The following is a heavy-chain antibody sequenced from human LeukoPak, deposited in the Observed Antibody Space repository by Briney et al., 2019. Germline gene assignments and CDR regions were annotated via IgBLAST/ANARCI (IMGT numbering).Heavy chain of an antibody. J-gene: IGHJ4*02. CDR3: ARGRPAYYFDY. V-gene: IGHV3-74*01. CDR1: GFTFSSYW. Sequence: GGSLRLSCAASGFTFSSYWMHWVRQAPGKGLVWVSRINSDGSSTTYADSVKGRFTISRDNAKNTLYLQMNSLRADDTAVYYCARGRPAYYFDYWGQGTLVTVSS. CDR2: INSDGSST.